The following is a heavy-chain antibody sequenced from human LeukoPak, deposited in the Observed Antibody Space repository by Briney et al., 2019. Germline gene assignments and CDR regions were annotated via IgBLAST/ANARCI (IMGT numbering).Heavy chain of an antibody. D-gene: IGHD3-9*01. CDR3: AKDMRFDWTPYYFDY. V-gene: IGHV3-30*04. CDR1: AFTFSDYP. J-gene: IGHJ4*02. CDR2: IAHDGSYE. Sequence: GGSLRLSCVTSAFTFSDYPMHWVRQAPGKGLEWVAVIAHDGSYEFHADSVKGRFTISRDNSKNTLYLQMNSLRAEDTAVYYCAKDMRFDWTPYYFDYWGQGTLVTVSS.